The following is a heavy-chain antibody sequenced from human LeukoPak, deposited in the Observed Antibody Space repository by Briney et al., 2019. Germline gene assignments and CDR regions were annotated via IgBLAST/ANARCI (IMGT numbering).Heavy chain of an antibody. CDR2: IYYSGST. CDR3: ARLIQLWDNYYYYGMDV. CDR1: GGSISSDY. Sequence: SETLSLTCTVSGGSISSDYWSWIRQPPGKGLEWIGYIYYSGSTNYNPSLKSRVTISVDTSKNQFSLKLSSVTAADTAVYYCARLIQLWDNYYYYGMDVWGQGTTVTVSS. V-gene: IGHV4-59*08. D-gene: IGHD5-18*01. J-gene: IGHJ6*02.